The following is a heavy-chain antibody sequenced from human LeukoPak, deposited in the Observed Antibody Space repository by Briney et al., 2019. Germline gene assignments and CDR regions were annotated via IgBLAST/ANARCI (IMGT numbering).Heavy chain of an antibody. D-gene: IGHD3-10*01. Sequence: PSETLSLTCAVYGGSFSGDFWSWIRQSPGKGLEWIGEINHGGSTTYNPSLKSRVTISVDTSKNQFSLKLSSVTAADTAVYYCAREPITMVRGVIITSDAFDIWGQGTMVTVSS. CDR3: AREPITMVRGVIITSDAFDI. V-gene: IGHV4-34*01. CDR1: GGSFSGDF. J-gene: IGHJ3*02. CDR2: INHGGST.